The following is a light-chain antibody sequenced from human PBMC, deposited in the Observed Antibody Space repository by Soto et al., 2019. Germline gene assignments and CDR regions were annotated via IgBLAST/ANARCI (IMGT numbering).Light chain of an antibody. Sequence: QSALTQPPSASGSPGQSVTISCTGTSSDVGGYKYVSWYQQHPGKPPKLIIYEVSKRPSVVLDRFSASKSGNTASLTVSGLHGEDEAYYYCSSYAGRNNWVFGGGTKVTVL. CDR3: SSYAGRNNWV. V-gene: IGLV2-8*01. J-gene: IGLJ3*02. CDR1: SSDVGGYKY. CDR2: EVS.